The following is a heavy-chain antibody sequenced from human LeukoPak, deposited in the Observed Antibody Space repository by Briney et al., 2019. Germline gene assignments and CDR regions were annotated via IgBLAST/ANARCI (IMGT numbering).Heavy chain of an antibody. CDR3: ARDDYGGTRY. J-gene: IGHJ4*02. CDR1: GFTFTNYW. CDR2: IKQDGSEK. V-gene: IGHV3-7*01. D-gene: IGHD4-23*01. Sequence: GGSLRLSCAASGFTFTNYWKSWARQAPGKGLEWVANIKQDGSEKYYVDSVKGRFTISRDIAKNSLFLQMNSLRAEDTAGYYCARDDYGGTRYWGQGTRVTVSS.